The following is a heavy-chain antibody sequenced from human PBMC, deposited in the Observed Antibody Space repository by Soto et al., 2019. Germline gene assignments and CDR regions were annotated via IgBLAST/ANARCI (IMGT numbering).Heavy chain of an antibody. CDR3: ARGRYGDY. D-gene: IGHD1-1*01. V-gene: IGHV1-18*01. CDR2: ISAHNGNT. CDR1: GYTFTSYG. J-gene: IGHJ4*02. Sequence: QVHLVQSGAEVKKPGASVKVSCKASGYTFTSYGITWVRQAPGQGLEWMGWISAHNGNTDYAQKLQGRVIVSRDTSTSTAYMELSSLRSDDTAVYYCARGRYGDYWGQGAVVTVSS.